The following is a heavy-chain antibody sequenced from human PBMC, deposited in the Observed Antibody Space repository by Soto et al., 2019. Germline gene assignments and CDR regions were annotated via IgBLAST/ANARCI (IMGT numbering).Heavy chain of an antibody. CDR2: TYYRYKWYS. Sequence: SLSLTCAISLDSVSGASASWGWVSQSLCRGIDWLGRTYYRYKWYSDYTVTVKSRININPNTSKTQFSPQLNSVTHEDTAVYYCARGSYYSGCVWGQGTMVTVSS. CDR3: ARGSYYSGCV. D-gene: IGHD6-19*01. J-gene: IGHJ4*02. CDR1: LDSVSGASAS. V-gene: IGHV6-1*01.